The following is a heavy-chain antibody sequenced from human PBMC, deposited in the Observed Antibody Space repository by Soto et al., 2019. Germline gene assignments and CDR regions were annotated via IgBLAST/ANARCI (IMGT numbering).Heavy chain of an antibody. J-gene: IGHJ5*02. V-gene: IGHV3-33*01. CDR2: IWYDGSNK. Sequence: GSLRLSCAASGFTFSSYGMHWVRQAPGKGLEWVAVIWYDGSNKYYADSVKGRFTISRDNSKNTLYLQMNSLRAEDTAAYYCARDLENSGSGESWGQGTLVTVSS. D-gene: IGHD5-12*01. CDR1: GFTFSSYG. CDR3: ARDLENSGSGES.